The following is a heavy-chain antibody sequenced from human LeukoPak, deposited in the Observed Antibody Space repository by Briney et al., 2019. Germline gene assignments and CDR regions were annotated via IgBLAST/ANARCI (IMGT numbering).Heavy chain of an antibody. CDR3: ARRYCSGGSCHEGFGP. D-gene: IGHD2-15*01. CDR1: GGSISGYY. Sequence: PSETLSLTCTVSGGSISGYYWNWIRQPPGKGLEWIGYMFSSGSTNYNPSLKSRVTISVDTSKNQFSLKLSSVTAADTAVYYCARRYCSGGSCHEGFGPWGQGTLVTVSS. CDR2: MFSSGST. V-gene: IGHV4-59*08. J-gene: IGHJ5*02.